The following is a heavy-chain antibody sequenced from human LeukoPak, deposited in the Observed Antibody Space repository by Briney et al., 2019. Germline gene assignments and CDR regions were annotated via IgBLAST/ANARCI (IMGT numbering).Heavy chain of an antibody. CDR2: IYASGST. D-gene: IGHD5-18*01. CDR1: GGSISNYY. J-gene: IGHJ6*04. V-gene: IGHV4-4*07. CDR3: ARSGGYSYGYYYGMDV. Sequence: PSETLSLTCTVSGGSISNYYWSWIRQPAGMGLEWIGRIYASGSTNYNPSLKSRVTISVDTSKNQFSLKLSSVTAADTAVYYCARSGGYSYGYYYGMDVWGKGTTVTVSS.